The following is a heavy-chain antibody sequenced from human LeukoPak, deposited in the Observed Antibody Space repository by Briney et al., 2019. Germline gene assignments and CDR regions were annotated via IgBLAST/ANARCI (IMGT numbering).Heavy chain of an antibody. CDR3: AKRGVVIRVILVGFHKEAYYFDS. J-gene: IGHJ4*02. CDR2: ISDRGSRT. D-gene: IGHD3-22*01. CDR1: GITLSNYG. V-gene: IGHV3-23*01. Sequence: GGSLRLSCAISGITLSNYGMSWVRQAPGKGLEWVAGISDRGSRTNYADSVKGRFTISTDHPKNTLYLQMNSLRAEDTAVYFCAKRGVVIRVILVGFHKEAYYFDSWGQGALVTVSS.